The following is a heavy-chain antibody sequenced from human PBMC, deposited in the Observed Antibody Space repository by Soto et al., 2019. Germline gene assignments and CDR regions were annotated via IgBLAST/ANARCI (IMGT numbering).Heavy chain of an antibody. J-gene: IGHJ4*02. V-gene: IGHV4-30-4*01. CDR2: ISNIGIT. D-gene: IGHD1-26*01. CDR1: GGSVTSDEDY. CDR3: ATYSGSTYGYFDH. Sequence: SGTLSLTGTVPGGSVTSDEDYWIWILQSPGKGPELIGYISNIGITGYNPSLKTRLSMSVDRSNNQFRRRLTSVIAADTAVYFCATYSGSTYGYFDHWGQGTQVTVSS.